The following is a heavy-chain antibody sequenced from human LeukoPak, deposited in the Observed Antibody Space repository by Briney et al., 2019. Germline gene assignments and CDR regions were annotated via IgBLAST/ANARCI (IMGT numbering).Heavy chain of an antibody. D-gene: IGHD3-22*01. J-gene: IGHJ4*02. Sequence: SVKVSCKASGGTFSSYAISWVRQAPGQGLEWMGGIIPIFGTANYAQKFQGRVTITADESTSTAYMELSSLRSEDTAVYYCARDRGPYYDSSGCYYEFDYWGQGTLVTVSS. V-gene: IGHV1-69*13. CDR1: GGTFSSYA. CDR2: IIPIFGTA. CDR3: ARDRGPYYDSSGCYYEFDY.